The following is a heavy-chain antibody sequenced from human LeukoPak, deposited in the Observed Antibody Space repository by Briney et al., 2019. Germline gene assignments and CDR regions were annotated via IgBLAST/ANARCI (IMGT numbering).Heavy chain of an antibody. CDR3: AKDSEPTYDFWSGYPTWDY. V-gene: IGHV3-23*01. Sequence: GGSLRLSYAADGFTFSSYAMSWVRQAPGKGLEWVSAISGSGGSTYYADSVKGRFTISRDNSKNTLYLQMNSLRVEDTAVYYCAKDSEPTYDFWSGYPTWDYWGQGTLVTVSS. CDR1: GFTFSSYA. J-gene: IGHJ4*02. D-gene: IGHD3-3*01. CDR2: ISGSGGST.